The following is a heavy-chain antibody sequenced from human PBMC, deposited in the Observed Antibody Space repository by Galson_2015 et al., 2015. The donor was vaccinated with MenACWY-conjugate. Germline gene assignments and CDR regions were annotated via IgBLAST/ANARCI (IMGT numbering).Heavy chain of an antibody. V-gene: IGHV1-3*01. CDR2: INAGDGKP. CDR3: ARDLGFYCSHNDCYSPY. Sequence: SVKVSCKASGYTFITYAVNWVRQAPGQSPEWLGWINAGDGKPKYSPKFQARVTFTRDTSASTAYMELNSLRVEDTAVYYCARDLGFYCSHNDCYSPYWGQGTLVTVSS. D-gene: IGHD2-15*01. J-gene: IGHJ4*02. CDR1: GYTFITYA.